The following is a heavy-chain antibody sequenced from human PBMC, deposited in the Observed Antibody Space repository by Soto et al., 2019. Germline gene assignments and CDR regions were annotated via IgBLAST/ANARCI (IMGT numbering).Heavy chain of an antibody. CDR1: VFTFIHYG. Sequence: PGWSLRLSCASSVFTFIHYGIQWVRQAPGKGLEWLAVISYDGSNKHYADSVKGRFTVSRDNSKNTLYLQMNSLRAEDTAVYFCARYSGKYQGPIDYWGQGTLVTVSS. J-gene: IGHJ4*02. CDR3: ARYSGKYQGPIDY. D-gene: IGHD1-26*01. CDR2: ISYDGSNK. V-gene: IGHV3-30*03.